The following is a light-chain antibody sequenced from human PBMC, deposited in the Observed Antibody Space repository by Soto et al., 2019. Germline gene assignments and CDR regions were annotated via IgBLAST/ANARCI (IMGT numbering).Light chain of an antibody. J-gene: IGLJ3*02. V-gene: IGLV1-36*01. CDR2: RNN. Sequence: QSVLTQPPSVSGAPRQRVTISCSGSDSNIGNNAVNWYQLVSGKAPKVVIYRNNVVLSGVSDRFSGYKSGTSASLAISRLQSEDEADYYCAAWDDSLAAQVFGGGTKLTVL. CDR3: AAWDDSLAAQV. CDR1: DSNIGNNA.